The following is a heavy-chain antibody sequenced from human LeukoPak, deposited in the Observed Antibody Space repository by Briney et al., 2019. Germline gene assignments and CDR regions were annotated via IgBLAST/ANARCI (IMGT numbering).Heavy chain of an antibody. Sequence: GGSLRLSCAASGFTFDDYGMSWVRQAPGKGLEWVSGINWNGGSTGYADSVEGRFTISRDNAKNSLYLQMNSLRAEDTALYHCAGEGRAAAGPADYWGQGTLVTVSS. D-gene: IGHD6-13*01. J-gene: IGHJ4*02. CDR2: INWNGGST. CDR1: GFTFDDYG. CDR3: AGEGRAAAGPADY. V-gene: IGHV3-20*01.